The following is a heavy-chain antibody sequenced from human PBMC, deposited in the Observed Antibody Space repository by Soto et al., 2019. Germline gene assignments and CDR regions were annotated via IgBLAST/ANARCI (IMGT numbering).Heavy chain of an antibody. CDR3: ARDRAPKRPGTAMWGEADYYYGMDV. D-gene: IGHD5-18*01. CDR1: GGSISSGGYY. Sequence: SETLSLTCTVSGGSISSGGYYWSWIRQHPGKGLEWIGYIYYSGSTYYNPSLKSRVTISVDTSKNQFSLKLSSVTAADTAVYYCARDRAPKRPGTAMWGEADYYYGMDVWGQGTTVTVSS. V-gene: IGHV4-31*03. J-gene: IGHJ6*02. CDR2: IYYSGST.